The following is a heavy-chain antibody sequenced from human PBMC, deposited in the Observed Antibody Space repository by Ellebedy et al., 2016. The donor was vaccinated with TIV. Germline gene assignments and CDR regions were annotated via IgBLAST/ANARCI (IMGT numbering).Heavy chain of an antibody. CDR3: ARGGGSGWYGDY. CDR1: GFTFSSYA. V-gene: IGHV3-30*01. Sequence: PGGSLRLSCAASGFTFSSYAMHWVRQAPGKGLEWVAVISYDGSNKYYADSVKGRFTISRDNSKNTLYLQMNSLRAEDTAVYYCARGGGSGWYGDYWGQGTLVTVYS. CDR2: ISYDGSNK. J-gene: IGHJ4*02. D-gene: IGHD6-19*01.